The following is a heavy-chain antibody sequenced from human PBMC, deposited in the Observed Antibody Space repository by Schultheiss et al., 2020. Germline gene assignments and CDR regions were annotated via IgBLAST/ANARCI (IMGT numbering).Heavy chain of an antibody. Sequence: SETLSLTCTVSGGSISSSSYYWGWIRQPPGKGLEWIGSIYHSGSTHYKPSLRSRVTISVDTSKNQFSLKLSSVTAADTAVYYCARENGVNRFDPWGQGTLVTVSS. J-gene: IGHJ5*02. CDR3: ARENGVNRFDP. V-gene: IGHV4-39*07. D-gene: IGHD2-8*01. CDR2: IYHSGST. CDR1: GGSISSSSYY.